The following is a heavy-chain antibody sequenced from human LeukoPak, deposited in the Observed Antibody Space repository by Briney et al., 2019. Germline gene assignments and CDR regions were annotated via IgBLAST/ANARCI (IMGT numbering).Heavy chain of an antibody. CDR3: ARGGCGGDCKTSYYFDY. D-gene: IGHD2-21*02. V-gene: IGHV4-34*01. CDR2: INHSGST. J-gene: IGHJ4*02. CDR1: GGSFSGYY. Sequence: PSETLSLTCAVYGGSFSGYYWSWIRQPPGKGLEWIGEINHSGSTNYNPSLKSRVTISVDTSKNQFSLKLSSVTAADTAVYYCARGGCGGDCKTSYYFDYWGQGTLVTVSS.